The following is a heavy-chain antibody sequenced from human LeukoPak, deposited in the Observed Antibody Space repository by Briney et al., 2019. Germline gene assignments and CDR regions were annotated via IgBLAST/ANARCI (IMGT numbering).Heavy chain of an antibody. J-gene: IGHJ4*02. CDR2: IYPGDSDT. CDR3: ARHARSSTSCYMGGAVDY. CDR1: GSRFTSYW. V-gene: IGHV5-51*01. Sequence: GAALKISFKGSGSRFTSYWIGWVRPMPGKGLGWMGIIYPGDSDTRYSPSFQGQVTISADKSISTAYLQWSSLKASDTAMYYCARHARSSTSCYMGGAVDYWGQGTLVTVSS. D-gene: IGHD2-2*02.